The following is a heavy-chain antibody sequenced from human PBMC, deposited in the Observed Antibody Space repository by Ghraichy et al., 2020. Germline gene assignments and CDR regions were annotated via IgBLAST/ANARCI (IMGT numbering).Heavy chain of an antibody. CDR1: GGSISSYY. V-gene: IGHV4-59*08. Sequence: SQTLSLTCTVSGGSISSYYWSWIRQPPGKGLEWIGYIYYSGSTNYNPSLKSRVTISVDTSKNQFSLKLSSVTAADTAVYYCASHSTSGSLRWNNWFDPWGQGTLVTVSS. J-gene: IGHJ5*02. D-gene: IGHD1-26*01. CDR3: ASHSTSGSLRWNNWFDP. CDR2: IYYSGST.